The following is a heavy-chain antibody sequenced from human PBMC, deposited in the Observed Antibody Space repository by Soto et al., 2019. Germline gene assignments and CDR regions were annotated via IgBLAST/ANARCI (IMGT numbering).Heavy chain of an antibody. J-gene: IGHJ3*02. CDR1: GFSFRDYY. D-gene: IGHD1-26*01. CDR3: ARAQYTGSYFDACDI. CDR2: ISGSGNTI. V-gene: IGHV3-11*04. Sequence: QVQLVESGGALVKPGGSLRLSCAASGFSFRDYYMSWIRQAPGKGLEWISYISGSGNTIYYADSVKGRFIISRDNAKNSLFLQMNSLRVEDTAVYYCARAQYTGSYFDACDIWGQGTMVTVSS.